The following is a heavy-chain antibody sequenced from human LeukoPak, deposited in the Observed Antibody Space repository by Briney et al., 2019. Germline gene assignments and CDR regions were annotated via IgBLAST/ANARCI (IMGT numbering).Heavy chain of an antibody. CDR1: GGSITSSGYY. D-gene: IGHD3-22*01. CDR3: ARQHTRGAVVALVDY. V-gene: IGHV4-39*01. CDR2: MYYSGNT. J-gene: IGHJ4*02. Sequence: SETLSLTCTVSGGSITSSGYYWGWIRQPPGKGLEWLGSMYYSGNTYYNPSLKSRVTMSVDTSKNQFSLKLSSLTAADTAVYYCARQHTRGAVVALVDYWGQGTLVTVSS.